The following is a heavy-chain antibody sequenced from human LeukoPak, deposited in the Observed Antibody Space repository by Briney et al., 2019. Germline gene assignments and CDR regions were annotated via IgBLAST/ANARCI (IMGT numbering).Heavy chain of an antibody. CDR3: ARGSYFWSGYSIFDYFDY. CDR2: INPNSGGT. V-gene: IGHV1-2*06. CDR1: GYTFTGYH. D-gene: IGHD3-3*01. J-gene: IGHJ4*02. Sequence: ASVKVSCKASGYTFTGYHMHWVRQAPGQGLEWMGRINPNSGGTNYAQKFQGRVTMTRDTSISTAYMELSRLRSDDTAVYYCARGSYFWSGYSIFDYFDYWGQGTLVTVSS.